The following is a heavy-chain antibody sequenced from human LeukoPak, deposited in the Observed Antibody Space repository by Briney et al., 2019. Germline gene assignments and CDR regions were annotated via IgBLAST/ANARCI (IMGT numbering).Heavy chain of an antibody. J-gene: IGHJ6*02. CDR2: ISAYNGNT. CDR3: ARSTIFEVVAHYYYYGMDV. Sequence: GASVKVSCKASGYTFTSYGISWVQQAPGQGLEWMGWISAYNGNTNYAQKLQGRVTMTTDTSTSTAYMELRSLRSDDTAVYYCARSTIFEVVAHYYYYGMDVWGQGTTVTVSS. D-gene: IGHD3-3*01. V-gene: IGHV1-18*01. CDR1: GYTFTSYG.